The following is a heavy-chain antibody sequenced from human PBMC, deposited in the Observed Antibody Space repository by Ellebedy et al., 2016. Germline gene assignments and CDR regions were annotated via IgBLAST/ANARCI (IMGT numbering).Heavy chain of an antibody. CDR3: VHRTTVTSVDY. Sequence: SGPTLVKPTQTLTLTCTFSGFSLSTGAVVVGWVRQPPGKAPEWLAFIYGTDDKRYSPSLWSRLTITKATSRNQVVLTLTNVDPVDTATYYCVHRTTVTSVDYWGQGFLVTVSS. J-gene: IGHJ4*02. V-gene: IGHV2-5*01. CDR1: GFSLSTGAVV. D-gene: IGHD4-11*01. CDR2: IYGTDDK.